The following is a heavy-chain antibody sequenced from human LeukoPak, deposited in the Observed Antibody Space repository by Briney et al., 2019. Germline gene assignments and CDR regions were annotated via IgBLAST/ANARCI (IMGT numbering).Heavy chain of an antibody. CDR1: GFTFSSYE. D-gene: IGHD6-13*01. Sequence: GGSLRLSCAASGFTFSSYEMNWVRQAPGKGLEWVSYISSSGSTIYYADSVKGRFTISRDNAKNSLYLQMNSLRAEDTAVYYCASPIAEAGLFDYWGQGTLVTVSS. CDR3: ASPIAEAGLFDY. V-gene: IGHV3-48*03. J-gene: IGHJ4*02. CDR2: ISSSGSTI.